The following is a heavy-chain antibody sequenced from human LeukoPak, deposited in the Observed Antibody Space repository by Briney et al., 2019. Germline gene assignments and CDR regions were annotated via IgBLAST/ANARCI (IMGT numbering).Heavy chain of an antibody. Sequence: SETLSLTCAVYGGSFSGYYWSWIRQPPGKGLEWIGEINHSGNTNYNPSLKSRVTISVDTSKNQFSLKLSSVTAADTAVYYCARHLGIQLWFLDYWGQGTLVTVSS. J-gene: IGHJ4*02. CDR2: INHSGNT. D-gene: IGHD5-18*01. V-gene: IGHV4-34*01. CDR3: ARHLGIQLWFLDY. CDR1: GGSFSGYY.